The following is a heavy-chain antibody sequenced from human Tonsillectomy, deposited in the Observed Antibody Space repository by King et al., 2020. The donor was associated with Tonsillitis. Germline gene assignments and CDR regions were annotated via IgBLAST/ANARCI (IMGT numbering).Heavy chain of an antibody. CDR1: GFTFSTYA. CDR3: ARDSADYSYYYYMDG. CDR2: ISYDGTNI. Sequence: VQLVESGGGVVQPGRSLRLSCAASGFTFSTYAMHWVRQAPGQGLEWVAVISYDGTNIYYAVSVKGRFTISRDNSKNTLYLQMNSLRAEDTAVYYCARDSADYSYYYYMDGWGKGTTVTVSS. J-gene: IGHJ6*03. V-gene: IGHV3-30*17. D-gene: IGHD3-10*01.